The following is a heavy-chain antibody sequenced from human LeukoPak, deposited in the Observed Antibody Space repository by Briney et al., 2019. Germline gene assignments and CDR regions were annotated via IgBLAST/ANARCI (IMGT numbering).Heavy chain of an antibody. CDR1: GYTFTSYD. V-gene: IGHV1-8*02. CDR2: MNPNSGNT. Sequence: ASVKVSCKASGYTFTSYDINWVRQATGQGLEWMGWMNPNSGNTGYAQKFQGRVTMTRDTSISTAYMELSRLRSDDTAVYYCARFSYQFVYRFLGLFLYGVDYWGQGTLVTGSS. J-gene: IGHJ4*02. D-gene: IGHD3-3*01. CDR3: ARFSYQFVYRFLGLFLYGVDY.